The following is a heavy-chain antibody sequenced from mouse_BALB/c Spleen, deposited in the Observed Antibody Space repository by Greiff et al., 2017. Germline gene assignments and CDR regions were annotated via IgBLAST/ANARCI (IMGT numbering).Heavy chain of an antibody. V-gene: IGHV1-4*01. CDR2: INPSSGYT. Sequence: QVQLKQSGAELARPGASVKMSCKASGYTFTSYTMHWVKQRPGQGLEWIGYINPSSGYTNYNQKFKDKATLTADKSSSTAYMQLSSLTSEDSAVYYCARTSYYYAMDYWGQGTSVTVSS. CDR1: GYTFTSYT. CDR3: ARTSYYYAMDY. J-gene: IGHJ4*01. D-gene: IGHD6-1*01.